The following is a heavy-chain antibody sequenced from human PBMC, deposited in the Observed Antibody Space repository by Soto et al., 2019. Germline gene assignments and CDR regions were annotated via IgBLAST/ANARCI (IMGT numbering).Heavy chain of an antibody. Sequence: VQLLESGGGLVQPGGSLRLSCAASGFTFSSYGMHWVRQAPGKGLEWVAVISYDGSNKYYADSVKGRFTISRDNSKNTLYLQMNSLRAEDTAVYYCAKAMVWDAFDIWGQGTMVTVSS. CDR3: AKAMVWDAFDI. CDR1: GFTFSSYG. D-gene: IGHD1-20*01. V-gene: IGHV3-30*18. CDR2: ISYDGSNK. J-gene: IGHJ3*02.